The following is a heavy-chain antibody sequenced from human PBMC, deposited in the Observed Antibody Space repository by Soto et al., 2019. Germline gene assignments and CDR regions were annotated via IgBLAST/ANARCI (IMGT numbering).Heavy chain of an antibody. V-gene: IGHV1-69*13. CDR3: ARGPYYDILTGRGYYYGMDV. J-gene: IGHJ6*02. D-gene: IGHD3-9*01. Sequence: SVKVSCKASGGTFSSYAISWVRQAPGQGLEWMGGIIPIFGTANYAQKFQGRVTITADESTSTAYMELSSLRSGDTAVYYCARGPYYDILTGRGYYYGMDVWGQGTTVTVSS. CDR1: GGTFSSYA. CDR2: IIPIFGTA.